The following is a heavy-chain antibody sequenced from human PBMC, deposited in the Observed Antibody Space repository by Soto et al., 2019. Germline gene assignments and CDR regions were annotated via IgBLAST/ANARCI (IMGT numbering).Heavy chain of an antibody. J-gene: IGHJ5*02. CDR1: GGSISSGGYS. Sequence: TLSLTCAVSGGSISSGGYSWSWIRQPPGKGLEWIGYIYHSGSTYYNPSLKSRVTISVDRSKNQFSLKLSSVTAADTAVYYCARDRGFGLNWFDPWGQGTLVTVSS. CDR2: IYHSGST. CDR3: ARDRGFGLNWFDP. V-gene: IGHV4-30-2*01. D-gene: IGHD3-3*01.